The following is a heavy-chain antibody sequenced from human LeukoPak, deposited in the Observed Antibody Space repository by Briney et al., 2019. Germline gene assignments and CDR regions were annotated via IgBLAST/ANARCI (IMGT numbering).Heavy chain of an antibody. Sequence: GGSLRLSCAASGFTFSSYSMIWVRQAPGKGLEWVSYISSSSTIYYADSVKGRFTISRDNAKNSLYLQMNSLRDEDTAVYYCARDLSGRYAFDIWGQGTMVTVSS. V-gene: IGHV3-48*02. CDR1: GFTFSSYS. D-gene: IGHD3-10*01. CDR3: ARDLSGRYAFDI. J-gene: IGHJ3*02. CDR2: ISSSSTI.